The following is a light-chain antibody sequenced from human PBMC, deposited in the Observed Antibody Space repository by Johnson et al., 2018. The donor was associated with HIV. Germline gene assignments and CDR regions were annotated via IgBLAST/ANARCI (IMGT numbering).Light chain of an antibody. Sequence: QAVLTQPPSVSAAPEQKVTISCSGSRSNVGDNFVSWYQQLPGTAPKLLIYENNKRPSGIPDRFSGSKSGTSATLDITGLQTGDEADYYCGTWDTGLGTEFFGTGTKVTVL. CDR1: RSNVGDNF. J-gene: IGLJ1*01. V-gene: IGLV1-51*02. CDR3: GTWDTGLGTEF. CDR2: ENN.